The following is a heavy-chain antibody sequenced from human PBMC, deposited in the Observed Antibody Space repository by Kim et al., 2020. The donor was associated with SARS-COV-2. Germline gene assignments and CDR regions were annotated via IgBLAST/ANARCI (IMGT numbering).Heavy chain of an antibody. CDR1: GFSVSGNY. J-gene: IGHJ6*02. CDR3: ARDPGPNLNGMNL. Sequence: GGSLRLSCAVSGFSVSGNYMNWVRQFPGKGLEWLAVIYRGGETYYADSVKGRFTISRDNSENTVYLQMNSLRVEDKALYYCARDPGPNLNGMNLRGQGTT. CDR2: IYRGGET. V-gene: IGHV3-53*01. D-gene: IGHD7-27*01.